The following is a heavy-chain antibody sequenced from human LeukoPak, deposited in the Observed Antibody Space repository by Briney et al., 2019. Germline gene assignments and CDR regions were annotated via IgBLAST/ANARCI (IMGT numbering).Heavy chain of an antibody. Sequence: PGGSLRLSCAASGFTFSGSAMHWVRQAPVKGLEWVANIKQDGSGKYYVDSVKGRFTISRDNAKNSLYLQMNSLRAEDTAVYYCARVGWELQFDYWGQGTLVTVSS. V-gene: IGHV3-7*01. CDR2: IKQDGSGK. D-gene: IGHD1-26*01. J-gene: IGHJ4*02. CDR1: GFTFSGSA. CDR3: ARVGWELQFDY.